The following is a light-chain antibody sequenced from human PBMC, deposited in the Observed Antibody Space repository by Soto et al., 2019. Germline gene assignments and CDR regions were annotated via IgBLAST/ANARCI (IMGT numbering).Light chain of an antibody. CDR2: KAS. Sequence: DIQMTQSPSTLSGSVGDRVTITCRASQTISSWLAWYQQKPGKAPKLLIYKASTLKSGVPSRFSGSGSGTEFTLPISSLQPDDFATYHCQHYNSYSEAFGQGTKVELK. CDR1: QTISSW. CDR3: QHYNSYSEA. J-gene: IGKJ1*01. V-gene: IGKV1-5*03.